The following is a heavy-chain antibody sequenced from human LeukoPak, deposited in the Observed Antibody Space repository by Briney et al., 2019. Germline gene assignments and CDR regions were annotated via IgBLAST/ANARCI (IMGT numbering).Heavy chain of an antibody. CDR2: ISSSSSTI. CDR1: GFTFSSYS. D-gene: IGHD7-27*01. J-gene: IGHJ4*02. CDR3: ARVWGKFDY. Sequence: GGSLRLSCAASGFTFSSYSMNWVRQAPGKGLEWVSYISSSSSTIYYADSVKGRFTISRDNAKNSLYLQMNNLRAEDTAVHYCARVWGKFDYWGQGTLVTVSS. V-gene: IGHV3-48*04.